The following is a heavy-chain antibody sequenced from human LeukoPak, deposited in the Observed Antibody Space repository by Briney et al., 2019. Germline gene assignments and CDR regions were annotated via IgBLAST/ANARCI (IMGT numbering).Heavy chain of an antibody. Sequence: ASVKVSCKASGYTFTSYYMHWVRQAPGQGLEWMGIINPSGGSTSYAQKFQGRVTMTRDTSTSTVYMELSSLRSEDTAVYYCARDIVVVPAAINRFDPWGQGTLVTVSS. J-gene: IGHJ5*02. CDR2: INPSGGST. D-gene: IGHD2-2*02. CDR1: GYTFTSYY. CDR3: ARDIVVVPAAINRFDP. V-gene: IGHV1-46*03.